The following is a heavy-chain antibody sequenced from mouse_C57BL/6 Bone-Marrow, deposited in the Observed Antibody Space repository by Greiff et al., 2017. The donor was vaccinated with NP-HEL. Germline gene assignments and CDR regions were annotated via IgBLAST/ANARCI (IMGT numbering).Heavy chain of an antibody. CDR2: IYPGDGDT. D-gene: IGHD3-2*02. V-gene: IGHV1-82*01. CDR3: ARIAQAFFDY. CDR1: GYAFSSSW. Sequence: VQLQESGPELVKPGASVKISCKASGYAFSSSWMNWVKQRPGKGLEWIGRIYPGDGDTNYNGKFKGKATLTADKSSSTAYMQLSSLTSEDSAVYFCARIAQAFFDYWGQGTTLTVSS. J-gene: IGHJ2*01.